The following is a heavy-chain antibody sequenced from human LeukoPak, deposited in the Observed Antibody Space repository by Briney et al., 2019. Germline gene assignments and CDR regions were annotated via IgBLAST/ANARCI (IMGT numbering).Heavy chain of an antibody. CDR3: ARGRWYFDL. J-gene: IGHJ2*01. CDR1: GGSFSGYY. V-gene: IGHV4-34*01. Sequence: PSETLSLTCAVYGGSFSGYYWSWIRQPPGKGLEWIGEINHSGSTNYNPSLKSRVTISIDTSKNHFSLKLSSVTAADTAVYYCARGRWYFDLWGRGTPVTVSS. CDR2: INHSGST.